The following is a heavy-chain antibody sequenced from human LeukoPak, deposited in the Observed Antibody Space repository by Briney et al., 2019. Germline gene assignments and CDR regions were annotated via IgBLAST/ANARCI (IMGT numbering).Heavy chain of an antibody. Sequence: PGGSLRLSYSASGFTFRNYAMLWVRQAPRKGLEYVSAISRNGGSTYYADSVKGRFTISRDNSKNTLYLQMTSLRAEDTAVYYCVPLDVQIYGSGSPNGGKAAFDIWGQGTMVTVSS. CDR3: VPLDVQIYGSGSPNGGKAAFDI. J-gene: IGHJ3*02. CDR2: ISRNGGST. V-gene: IGHV3-64D*06. D-gene: IGHD3-10*01. CDR1: GFTFRNYA.